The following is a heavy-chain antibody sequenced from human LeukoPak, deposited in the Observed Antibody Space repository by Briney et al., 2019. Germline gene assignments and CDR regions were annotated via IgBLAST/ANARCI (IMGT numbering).Heavy chain of an antibody. D-gene: IGHD6-13*01. V-gene: IGHV4-34*01. CDR2: INHSGST. CDR1: GGSFSGYY. CDR3: ARSPGTWYYY. Sequence: SETLSLTCAVYGGSFSGYYWSWIRQPPGKRLEWIGEINHSGSTNYNPSLKSRVTISIDTSKNQFSLKLSSVTAADTALYYCARSPGTWYYYCGQGILVTVSS. J-gene: IGHJ4*02.